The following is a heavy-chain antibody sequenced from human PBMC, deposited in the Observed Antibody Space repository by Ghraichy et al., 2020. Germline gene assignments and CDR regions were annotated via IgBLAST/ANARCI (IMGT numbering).Heavy chain of an antibody. V-gene: IGHV4-34*01. Sequence: SETLSLTCAVYGGSFSGYFWNWIRQPPGKGLEWIGEINHSGSSNYNPSLKNRVTLSIDTSKNQFSLRLSSVTAADTALYYCARNNGYELFDFWGQGTQVSVSS. CDR2: INHSGSS. D-gene: IGHD5-12*01. J-gene: IGHJ4*02. CDR3: ARNNGYELFDF. CDR1: GGSFSGYF.